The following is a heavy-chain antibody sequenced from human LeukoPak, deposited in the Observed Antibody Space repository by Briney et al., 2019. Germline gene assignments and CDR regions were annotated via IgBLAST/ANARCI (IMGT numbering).Heavy chain of an antibody. CDR1: GFTFSTYS. V-gene: IGHV3-48*01. J-gene: IGHJ4*02. D-gene: IGHD2-2*02. CDR3: TREYPYFDY. Sequence: GGSLRLSCAASGFTFSTYSMNWVRQAPGKGLEWVSYISSSSSTIYYSDSVKGRFTISRDNAENSLYLQMNSLKTEDTAVYYCTREYPYFDYWGQGTLVTVSS. CDR2: ISSSSSTI.